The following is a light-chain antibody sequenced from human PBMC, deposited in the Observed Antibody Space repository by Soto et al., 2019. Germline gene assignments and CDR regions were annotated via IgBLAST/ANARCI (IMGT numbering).Light chain of an antibody. V-gene: IGKV2-28*01. Sequence: EIVLTQSPLSLPVTPGEPASISCRSSQSLLQSNGYNYLDWYLQKPGQSPQLLIYLGSNRASGVPDRFSGSGSGTDFTPKISRVEAEDAGIYYCMQALQTPLFTFGPGTKVDIK. J-gene: IGKJ3*01. CDR2: LGS. CDR1: QSLLQSNGYNY. CDR3: MQALQTPLFT.